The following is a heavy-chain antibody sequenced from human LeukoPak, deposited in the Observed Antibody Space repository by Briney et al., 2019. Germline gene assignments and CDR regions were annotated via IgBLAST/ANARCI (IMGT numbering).Heavy chain of an antibody. CDR3: ARGAEPEQWLFLLYFDY. Sequence: ASVKVSCKASGYTFTSYGISWVRQAPGQGLEWMGWISAYNGNTNYAQTLQGRVNMTTDTSTSTAYMELRSLRSDDTAVYYCARGAEPEQWLFLLYFDYWGQGTLVTVSS. CDR1: GYTFTSYG. CDR2: ISAYNGNT. V-gene: IGHV1-18*04. D-gene: IGHD6-19*01. J-gene: IGHJ4*02.